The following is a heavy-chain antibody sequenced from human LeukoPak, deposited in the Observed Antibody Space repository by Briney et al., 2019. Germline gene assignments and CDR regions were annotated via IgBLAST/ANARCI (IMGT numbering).Heavy chain of an antibody. Sequence: GGSLRLSCAASGFTFDTYNFNWVRQAPGKGLEWVASIRSYSSYIHYADSVKGRFTISRDDAKKSLDLQMNSLRAEGTAVYFCARYSEVYYYVDVWGAGTTVIVSS. CDR3: ARYSEVYYYVDV. V-gene: IGHV3-21*01. J-gene: IGHJ6*03. CDR1: GFTFDTYN. D-gene: IGHD2-21*01. CDR2: IRSYSSYI.